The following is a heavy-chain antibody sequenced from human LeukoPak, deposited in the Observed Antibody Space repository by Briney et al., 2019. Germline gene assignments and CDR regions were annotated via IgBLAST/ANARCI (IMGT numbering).Heavy chain of an antibody. CDR2: IYTSRST. D-gene: IGHD2-2*01. V-gene: IGHV4-4*07. J-gene: IGHJ4*02. CDR3: SSSGTSGYCSSTSCSEGFDY. CDR1: GGSISSYY. Sequence: SETLSLTCTVSGGSISSYYWSWIRQPAGKGLEWIGRIYTSRSTNYNPSLKSRVTMSVDTSKNQFSLKLSSVTAADTAVYYCSSSGTSGYCSSTSCSEGFDYWGQGTLVTVSS.